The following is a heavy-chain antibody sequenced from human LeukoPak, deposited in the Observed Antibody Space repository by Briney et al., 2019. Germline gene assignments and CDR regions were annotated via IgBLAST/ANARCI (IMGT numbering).Heavy chain of an antibody. J-gene: IGHJ4*02. V-gene: IGHV4-39*07. Sequence: MPSETLSLTCTVSGGSISSSSYYWGWIRQPSGKGLEWIGSIYYSGSTYYNPSLKSRVTISVDTSKNQFSLKLSSVTAADTAVYYCARARRDPLIWFGQYYFDYWGQGTLVTVSS. CDR2: IYYSGST. D-gene: IGHD3-10*01. CDR1: GGSISSSSYY. CDR3: ARARRDPLIWFGQYYFDY.